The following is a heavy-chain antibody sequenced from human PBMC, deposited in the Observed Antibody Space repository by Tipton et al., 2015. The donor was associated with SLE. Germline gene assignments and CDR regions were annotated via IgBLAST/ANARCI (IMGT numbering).Heavy chain of an antibody. J-gene: IGHJ3*02. CDR3: ARALRSRGYSNENDAFDI. CDR1: GFTFNYYN. Sequence: GSLRLSCAASGFTFNYYNMNWVRQAPGKGLEWVSSISGASSSIYYADSVKGRFTISRDNARNSLYLGMNSLRAEDTAVYYCARALRSRGYSNENDAFDIWGQGTMVTVS. V-gene: IGHV3-21*01. CDR2: ISGASSSI. D-gene: IGHD5-18*01.